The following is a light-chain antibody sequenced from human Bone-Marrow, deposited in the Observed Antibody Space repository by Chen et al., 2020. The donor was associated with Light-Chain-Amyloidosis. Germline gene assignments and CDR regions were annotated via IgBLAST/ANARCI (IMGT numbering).Light chain of an antibody. Sequence: QSALTQPASVSGSPGQSITISCTGTSSDVGGDNHVSWYQQHPDKAPKLMIYEVTNRPSWVPDRFSVSKSDNTASLTISGLQPEEEADYFCSSYTITNTLVFGNGTMVTAL. CDR3: SSYTITNTLV. J-gene: IGLJ1*01. V-gene: IGLV2-14*01. CDR1: SSDVGGDNH. CDR2: EVT.